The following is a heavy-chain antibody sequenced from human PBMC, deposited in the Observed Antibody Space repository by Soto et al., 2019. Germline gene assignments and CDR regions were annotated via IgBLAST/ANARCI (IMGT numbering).Heavy chain of an antibody. V-gene: IGHV1-46*01. CDR1: GYTFTSYY. Sequence: ASVKVSCKASGYTFTSYYMHWVRQAPGQGLEWMGIINPSGGGTSYAQKFQGRVTMTRDTSTSTVYMELSSLRSEDTAVYYCARFIVGATTSDAFDIWGQGTKVTVSS. CDR3: ARFIVGATTSDAFDI. J-gene: IGHJ3*02. CDR2: INPSGGGT. D-gene: IGHD1-26*01.